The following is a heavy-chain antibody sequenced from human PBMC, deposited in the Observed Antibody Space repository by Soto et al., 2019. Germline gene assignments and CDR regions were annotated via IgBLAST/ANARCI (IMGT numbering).Heavy chain of an antibody. V-gene: IGHV4-39*01. Sequence: QLQLQESGPGLVKPSETLSLTCTVSGGSITGGSISSTTYYWGWMRQPPGKGLEWIARFFIGGNTYYNPSLKTRVTTSVDTSKNQCSLKLSSVTAADTAVYVCARRHGLAIDAYYWGQGILVTVSS. J-gene: IGHJ4*02. D-gene: IGHD3-10*01. CDR2: FFIGGNT. CDR1: GGSITGGSISSTTYY. CDR3: ARRHGLAIDAYY.